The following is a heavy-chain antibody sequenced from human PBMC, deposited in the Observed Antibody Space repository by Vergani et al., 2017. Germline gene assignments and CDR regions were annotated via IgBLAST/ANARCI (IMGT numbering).Heavy chain of an antibody. CDR3: ARDLRLLYNRFDP. CDR1: GFTFNQYG. V-gene: IGHV3-33*01. CDR2: TWYDGNNK. Sequence: QVQLVESGGGVVQPGRSLRLSCAASGFTFNQYGMHWVRQAPGKGLEWVAVTWYDGNNKQYADSVKGRFTMSRDNSKSTMYLQMNYLRDEDAGVYYCARDLRLLYNRFDPWGQGTLVTVSA. J-gene: IGHJ5*02. D-gene: IGHD1-14*01.